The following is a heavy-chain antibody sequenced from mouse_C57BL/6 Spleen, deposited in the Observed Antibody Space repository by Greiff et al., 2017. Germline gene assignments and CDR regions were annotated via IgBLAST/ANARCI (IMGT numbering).Heavy chain of an antibody. D-gene: IGHD1-1*01. Sequence: SGPELVKPGASVKIPCKASGYTFTDYNMDWVKQSHGKSLEWIGDINPNNGGTIYNQKFKGKATLTVDKSSSTAYMELRSLTSEDTAVYYCARKEVYYDGSSYFFYAMDYWGQGTSVTVSS. V-gene: IGHV1-18*01. CDR3: ARKEVYYDGSSYFFYAMDY. CDR2: INPNNGGT. J-gene: IGHJ4*01. CDR1: GYTFTDYN.